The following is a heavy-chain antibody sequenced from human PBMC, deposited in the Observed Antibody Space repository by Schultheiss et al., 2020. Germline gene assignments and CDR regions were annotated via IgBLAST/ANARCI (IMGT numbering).Heavy chain of an antibody. CDR3: ARSTIAFIELPDS. CDR2: IYNRGST. D-gene: IGHD2/OR15-2a*01. V-gene: IGHV4-59*13. J-gene: IGHJ4*02. Sequence: SETLSLTCTVSGGSISSYYWSWIRQPPGKGLEWIGYIYNRGSTNYNPSLKSRVTISADTSKKQFSLKLSSVTAADTAVYYCARSTIAFIELPDSWGQGTLVTVSS. CDR1: GGSISSYY.